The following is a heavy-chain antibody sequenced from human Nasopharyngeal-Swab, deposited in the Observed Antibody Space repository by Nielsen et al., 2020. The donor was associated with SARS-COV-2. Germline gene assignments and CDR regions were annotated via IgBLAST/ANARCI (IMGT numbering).Heavy chain of an antibody. CDR3: AVPSDGSADDAFDI. CDR2: IYYSGST. CDR1: GGSISSYY. D-gene: IGHD3-22*01. J-gene: IGHJ3*02. V-gene: IGHV4-59*01. Sequence: SETLSLTCTVSGGSISSYYWSWIRQPPGKGLEWIGYIYYSGSTNYNPSLKSRVTISVDTSKNQFSLKLSSVTAADTAVYYCAVPSDGSADDAFDIWGQGTMVTVSS.